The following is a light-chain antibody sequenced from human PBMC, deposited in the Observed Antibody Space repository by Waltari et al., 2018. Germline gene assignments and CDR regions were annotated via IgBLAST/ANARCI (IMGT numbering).Light chain of an antibody. J-gene: IGLJ3*02. CDR1: SGHSSNV. CDR2: GNSDGSH. Sequence: QLVLTQSPSASASLGASVKLTCTLSSGHSSNVIAWLQQRPETGPRYLMKGNSDGSHTKGDEIPDRFSGSSSGAERYLPISNLQSEDEADYFCQTGGHGAWVFGGGTTLTVL. CDR3: QTGGHGAWV. V-gene: IGLV4-69*01.